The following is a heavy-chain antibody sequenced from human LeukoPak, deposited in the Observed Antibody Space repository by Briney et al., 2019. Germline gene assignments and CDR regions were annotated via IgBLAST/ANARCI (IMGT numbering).Heavy chain of an antibody. Sequence: GGSLRLSCAASGFTFSSYWMSWVRQAPGKGLEWVANIKQDGSEKYYVDSVKGRFTISRDNSKNSLYLQMNSLRAEDTAVYYCARESTSGPYDYWGQGTLVTVSS. V-gene: IGHV3-7*01. CDR3: ARESTSGPYDY. CDR1: GFTFSSYW. CDR2: IKQDGSEK. J-gene: IGHJ4*02.